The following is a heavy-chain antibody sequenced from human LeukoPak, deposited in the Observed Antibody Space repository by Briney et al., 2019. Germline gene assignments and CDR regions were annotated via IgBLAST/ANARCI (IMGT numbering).Heavy chain of an antibody. J-gene: IGHJ3*02. CDR1: GFTFSSYA. Sequence: GGSLRLSCAASGFTFSSYAMSWVRQAPGEGLEWVSAISGSGGSTYYADSVKGRFTISRDNSKNTLYLQMNSLRAEDTAVYYCAKGGLKYYYDSSGYDPDAFDIWGQGTMVTVSS. D-gene: IGHD3-22*01. CDR3: AKGGLKYYYDSSGYDPDAFDI. CDR2: ISGSGGST. V-gene: IGHV3-23*01.